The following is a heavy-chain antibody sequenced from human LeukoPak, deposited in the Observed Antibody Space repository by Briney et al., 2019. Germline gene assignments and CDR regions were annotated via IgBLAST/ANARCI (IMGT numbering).Heavy chain of an antibody. CDR1: GGTFSSYA. V-gene: IGHV1-69*05. CDR2: IIPIFGTA. D-gene: IGHD6-13*01. CDR3: ARERPPGDSSNWFLEGYSDI. J-gene: IGHJ4*02. Sequence: GASVKVSCKASGGTFSSYAITWVRQAPGQGLEWMGRIIPIFGTANYAQKFQGRVTITTDESTSTAYMELSTLRSDDTAVYYCARERPPGDSSNWFLEGYSDIWGQGTLVTVSS.